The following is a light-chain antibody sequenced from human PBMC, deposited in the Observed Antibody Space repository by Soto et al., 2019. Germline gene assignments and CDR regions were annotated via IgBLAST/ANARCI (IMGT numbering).Light chain of an antibody. V-gene: IGLV4-69*01. CDR2: LNSDGSH. J-gene: IGLJ2*01. Sequence: QRVLTQAPSASASLGASVKLTCTLSSGHSSYAIAWHQQQPEKGPRYLMKLNSDGSHSKGDGIPDRFSGSSSGAERYLTISSLQSEDETDYYCQTWDTGIRVVFGGGTKLTVL. CDR1: SGHSSYA. CDR3: QTWDTGIRVV.